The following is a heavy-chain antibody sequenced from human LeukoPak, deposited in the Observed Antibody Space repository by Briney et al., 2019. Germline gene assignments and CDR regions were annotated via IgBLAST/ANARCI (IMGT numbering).Heavy chain of an antibody. V-gene: IGHV3-48*01. D-gene: IGHD2-15*01. CDR3: ARVRKVSSQWYDY. CDR1: GFSFNGYS. CDR2: ITSSSGTI. J-gene: IGHJ4*02. Sequence: GGSLRLSCAASGFSFNGYSMNWVRQAPGKGLEWISYITSSSGTIYYADSVKGRFTISRDNAKNSLYLQMNSLRAEDTAVYYCARVRKVSSQWYDYWGQGTLVTVSS.